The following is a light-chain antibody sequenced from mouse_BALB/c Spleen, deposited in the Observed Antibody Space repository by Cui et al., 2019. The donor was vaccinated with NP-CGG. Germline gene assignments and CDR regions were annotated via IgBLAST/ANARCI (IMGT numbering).Light chain of an antibody. CDR1: TGAVTTSNY. V-gene: IGLV1*01. Sequence: QAVVTQESALTTSHGETVTLTCRSSTGAVTTSNYANWVQEKPDHLFTGLIGGTNNRAPGVPARFSGSLIGGKAALTITGAQTEDEAIYFCALWYSNHWVFGGGTKLTVL. J-gene: IGLJ1*01. CDR3: ALWYSNHWV. CDR2: GTN.